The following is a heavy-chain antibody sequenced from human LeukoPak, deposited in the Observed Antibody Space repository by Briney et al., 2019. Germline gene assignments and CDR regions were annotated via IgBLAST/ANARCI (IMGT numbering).Heavy chain of an antibody. CDR3: AREAIAVVVAATKGFDP. CDR1: GGSFSGYY. CDR2: INHSGSS. D-gene: IGHD2-15*01. V-gene: IGHV4-34*01. J-gene: IGHJ5*02. Sequence: SETLSLTCAVYGGSFSGYYWSWIRQPPGKGLEWIGEINHSGSSNYNPSLKSRVTISVDTSKNQFSLKLSSVTAADTAVYYCAREAIAVVVAATKGFDPWGQGTLVTVSS.